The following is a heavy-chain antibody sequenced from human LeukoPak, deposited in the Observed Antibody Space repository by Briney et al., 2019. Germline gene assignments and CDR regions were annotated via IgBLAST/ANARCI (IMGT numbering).Heavy chain of an antibody. D-gene: IGHD5-18*01. Sequence: GGSLRLSCAASGFTFSSYWMHWVRQAPGKGLVWVSRINSDGSSTSYADSVKGRFTISRDNAKNTLYLQMNSLRAEDTAVYYCARVPTAMVSYPLDYWGQGTLVTVCS. CDR1: GFTFSSYW. CDR2: INSDGSST. V-gene: IGHV3-74*01. CDR3: ARVPTAMVSYPLDY. J-gene: IGHJ4*02.